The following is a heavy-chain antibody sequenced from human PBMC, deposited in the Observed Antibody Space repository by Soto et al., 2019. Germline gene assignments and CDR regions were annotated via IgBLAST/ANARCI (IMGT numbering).Heavy chain of an antibody. CDR3: ARRGTDSSGWDY. D-gene: IGHD3-22*01. J-gene: IGHJ4*02. CDR2: THGGDANT. CDR1: GSIFSSYW. Sequence: PGESLKISCKGSGSIFSSYWIGWVRQMPGKGLEWMGITHGGDANTRYSPSFEGQVTISTDKSITTACLQWSSLKASDPAMYYCARRGTDSSGWDYWGQGTLVTVSS. V-gene: IGHV5-51*01.